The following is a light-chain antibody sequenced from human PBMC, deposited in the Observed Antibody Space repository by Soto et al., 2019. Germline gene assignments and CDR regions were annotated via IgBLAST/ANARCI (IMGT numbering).Light chain of an antibody. CDR3: QHDNSYSEA. CDR2: KAS. Sequence: DIQMTQSPSTLSGSVGARVTITCRASQTISSWLAWYQQKPGKAPKLLIYKASTLKSGVPSRFSGSGSGTEFTLTISSLQPDDFATYYCQHDNSYSEAFGQGTKVDLK. V-gene: IGKV1-5*03. CDR1: QTISSW. J-gene: IGKJ1*01.